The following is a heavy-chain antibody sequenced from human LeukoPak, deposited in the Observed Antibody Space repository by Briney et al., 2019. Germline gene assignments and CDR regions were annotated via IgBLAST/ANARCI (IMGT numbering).Heavy chain of an antibody. CDR1: GFTFSSYA. D-gene: IGHD1-14*01. CDR2: ISYNGSNK. CDR3: ARSPPYNYFDY. Sequence: GRSLRPSCAASGFTFSSYAMHWVRQAPGKGLEWVAVISYNGSNKNYADSVKGRFTISRDNSKNTLYLQMNSLRAEDTAVYYCARSPPYNYFDYWGQGTLATVSS. V-gene: IGHV3-30-3*01. J-gene: IGHJ4*02.